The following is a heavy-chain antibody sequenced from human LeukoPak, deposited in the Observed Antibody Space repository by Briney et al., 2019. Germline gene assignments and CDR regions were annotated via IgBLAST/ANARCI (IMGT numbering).Heavy chain of an antibody. CDR1: GFTFSNYW. Sequence: SGGSLRLSCAASGFTFSNYWMHWVRKGPGKGLVWVSRMRSDGTSTSYADSVKGRFTISSDNAKNTLYLQMSSLRAEDTAVYYCARGGDPVKNYAEYSQYWGQGTLVTVSS. V-gene: IGHV3-74*01. D-gene: IGHD2-21*02. CDR2: MRSDGTST. J-gene: IGHJ1*01. CDR3: ARGGDPVKNYAEYSQY.